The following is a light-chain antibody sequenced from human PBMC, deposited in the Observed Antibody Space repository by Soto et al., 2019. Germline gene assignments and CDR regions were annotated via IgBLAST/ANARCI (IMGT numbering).Light chain of an antibody. J-gene: IGKJ2*01. Sequence: DIQMTQSPSSVSASVGDRVTISCRASQDIDRWLAWFQHKPGKAPKLLISTASSLQSGVPSRFSGSGSGTDFTLTIASLQFEDFATYYCLQSDTFPYTFGLGAKREIK. CDR2: TAS. CDR1: QDIDRW. CDR3: LQSDTFPYT. V-gene: IGKV1D-12*01.